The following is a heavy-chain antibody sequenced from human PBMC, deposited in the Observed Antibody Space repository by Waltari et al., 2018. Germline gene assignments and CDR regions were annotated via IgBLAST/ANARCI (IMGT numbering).Heavy chain of an antibody. V-gene: IGHV1-2*02. Sequence: QVQLVQSGAEVKKPGASVKVSCKASGYTFTGYYMHWVPQAPGQGLEWMGWINPNSGGTNDAQKFQGRVTMTRDTSISTAYMELSRLRSDDTAVYYCARSEGVGSGWYGDFDYWGQGTLVTVSS. CDR2: INPNSGGT. D-gene: IGHD6-19*01. CDR1: GYTFTGYY. CDR3: ARSEGVGSGWYGDFDY. J-gene: IGHJ4*02.